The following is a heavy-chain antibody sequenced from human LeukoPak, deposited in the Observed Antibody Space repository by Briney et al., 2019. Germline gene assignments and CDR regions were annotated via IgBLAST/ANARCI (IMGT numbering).Heavy chain of an antibody. J-gene: IGHJ4*02. Sequence: PGGSLRLSCAASGFTFSSYWMTWVRQAPGQGLEWVANIKRDGSDIHYLDSVKGRFTISRDNAKNSLSLQMNSLRAEDTAVYYCARDNTYCSGGTCYDRFDYWGQGTLVTVSS. CDR1: GFTFSSYW. D-gene: IGHD2-15*01. CDR3: ARDNTYCSGGTCYDRFDY. CDR2: IKRDGSDI. V-gene: IGHV3-7*01.